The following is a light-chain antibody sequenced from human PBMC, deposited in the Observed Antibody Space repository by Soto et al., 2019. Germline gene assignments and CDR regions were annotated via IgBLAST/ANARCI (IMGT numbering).Light chain of an antibody. CDR3: QQCRNWPLS. Sequence: EIVMTQSPATLSVSPGEGATLSCKASQNVYNNLAWYQQRPGQPPRLLIYDASTRATGISARFSGSGYGTEFTRTISSLQSEDFAVSFCQQCRNWPLSFGGGTNAEIK. V-gene: IGKV3-15*01. CDR1: QNVYNN. CDR2: DAS. J-gene: IGKJ4*01.